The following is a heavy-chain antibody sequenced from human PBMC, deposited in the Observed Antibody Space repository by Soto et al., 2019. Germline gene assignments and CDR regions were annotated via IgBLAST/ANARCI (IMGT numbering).Heavy chain of an antibody. Sequence: EVQLVESGGGLVQPGGSLRLSCAASGFTFRSYWMQWVRQAPGKGLVWVSWINSDGSSTSYADSVKGLFTISRENAKNTLYLQMNSLRAEDTAVYYCASGGSSLNFDSWGQGTLVTVSS. D-gene: IGHD6-6*01. J-gene: IGHJ4*02. CDR1: GFTFRSYW. CDR2: INSDGSST. CDR3: ASGGSSLNFDS. V-gene: IGHV3-74*01.